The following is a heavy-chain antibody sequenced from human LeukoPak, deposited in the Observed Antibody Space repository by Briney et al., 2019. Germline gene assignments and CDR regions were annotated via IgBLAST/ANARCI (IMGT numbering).Heavy chain of an antibody. CDR2: INPKSGGT. Sequence: AASVKVSCKASGYTFTDSYMHWVRQAPGQGLEWMGWINPKSGGTNYAQKFLDRVTMTRDTSITTAYMELSSLIYDDTAVYYCSTRELSPPGAWGQGTLVTVSS. V-gene: IGHV1-2*02. D-gene: IGHD1-1*01. CDR1: GYTFTDSY. J-gene: IGHJ4*02. CDR3: STRELSPPGA.